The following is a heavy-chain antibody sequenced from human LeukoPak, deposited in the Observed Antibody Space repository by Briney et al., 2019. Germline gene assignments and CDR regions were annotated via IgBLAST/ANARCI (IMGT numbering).Heavy chain of an antibody. D-gene: IGHD6-19*01. CDR3: QGGAMAGDY. CDR1: GFTFSTYE. V-gene: IGHV3-48*03. Sequence: GGSLRLSCAASGFTFSTYEMNWVRQAPGKGLEWVSYISSSGRTIYYADSVKGRFTISRDNAKNSVYLQMNSLRAEDTAVYYCQGGAMAGDYWGQGTLVTVSS. J-gene: IGHJ4*02. CDR2: ISSSGRTI.